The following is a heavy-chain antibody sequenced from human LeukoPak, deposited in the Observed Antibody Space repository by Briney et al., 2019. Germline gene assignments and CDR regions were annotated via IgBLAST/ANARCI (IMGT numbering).Heavy chain of an antibody. CDR2: IYTTGRT. J-gene: IGHJ4*02. Sequence: QSGGSLRLSCTVSGFTVSSNSMSWVRQAPGKGLEWVSFIYTTGRTHDSDSVKGRFTISRDHSKNTLYLQMNSLRAEDTAVYYCAVTTALYYFDYWGQGTLVTVSS. D-gene: IGHD4-17*01. CDR1: GFTVSSNS. CDR3: AVTTALYYFDY. V-gene: IGHV3-53*01.